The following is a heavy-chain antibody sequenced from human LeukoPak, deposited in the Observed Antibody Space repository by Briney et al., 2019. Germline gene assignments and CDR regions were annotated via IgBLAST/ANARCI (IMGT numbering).Heavy chain of an antibody. CDR2: FDPEDGET. D-gene: IGHD3-22*01. CDR1: GYTLTELS. J-gene: IGHJ5*02. CDR3: ATGKAYYDSSGYYYDGNWFDP. V-gene: IGHV1-24*01. Sequence: GASVKVSCKVSGYTLTELSMHWVRQAPGKGLEWMGGFDPEDGETIYAQKFQGRVTMTEDTSTDTAYMELSSLRSEDTAVYYRATGKAYYDSSGYYYDGNWFDPWGQGTLVTVSS.